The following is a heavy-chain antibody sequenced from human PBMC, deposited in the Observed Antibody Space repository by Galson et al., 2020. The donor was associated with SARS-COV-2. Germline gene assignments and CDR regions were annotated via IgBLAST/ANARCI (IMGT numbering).Heavy chain of an antibody. CDR3: ARTHIVVVTAYHAFDI. CDR2: ISYDGNNR. D-gene: IGHD2-21*02. V-gene: IGHV3-30*01. J-gene: IGHJ3*02. Sequence: GESLKISCVASGFTFSRYGLHWVRQAPGKGLEWVAVISYDGNNRYYADSVKGRVTISRDNSKNTVYLQLNSLRIDDTAVYYCARTHIVVVTAYHAFDIWGQGTMVTVSS. CDR1: GFTFSRYG.